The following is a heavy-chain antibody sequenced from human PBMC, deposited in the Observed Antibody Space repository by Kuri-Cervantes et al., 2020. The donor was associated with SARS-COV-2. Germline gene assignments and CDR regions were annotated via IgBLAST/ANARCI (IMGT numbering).Heavy chain of an antibody. V-gene: IGHV1-18*01. Sequence: ASVKVSCKASGYTFTSYGISWVRQAPGQGLEWMGWISAYNGNTNYAQKLQGRVTMTTDTSTGTAYMELRSLRSDDTAVYYCARVGIVVVVAAIPDWFGPWGQGTLVTVSS. CDR1: GYTFTSYG. D-gene: IGHD2-15*01. CDR2: ISAYNGNT. J-gene: IGHJ5*02. CDR3: ARVGIVVVVAAIPDWFGP.